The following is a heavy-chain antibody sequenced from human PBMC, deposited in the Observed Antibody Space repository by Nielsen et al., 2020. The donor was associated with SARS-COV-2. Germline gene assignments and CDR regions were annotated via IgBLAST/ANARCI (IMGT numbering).Heavy chain of an antibody. Sequence: GESLKISCEVSRFGLTTYTINWVRRAPGKGLEWVSCISSPSNYVHYADSVQGRFTISKDYLQINDLRAEDTAVYYCVRDRGSGWSRGRNYNYFGMDVWGQGTTVTVSS. CDR2: ISSPSNYV. V-gene: IGHV3-21*01. D-gene: IGHD6-19*01. CDR3: VRDRGSGWSRGRNYNYFGMDV. J-gene: IGHJ6*02. CDR1: RFGLTTYT.